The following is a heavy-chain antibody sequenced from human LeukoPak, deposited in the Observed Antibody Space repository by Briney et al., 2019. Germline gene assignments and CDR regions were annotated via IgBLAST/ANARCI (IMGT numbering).Heavy chain of an antibody. CDR2: FDPGDGET. D-gene: IGHD3-10*01. V-gene: IGHV1-24*01. Sequence: ASVKVSCKVSGYTLTELSMHWVRQAPGKGLEWMGGFDPGDGETIYAQKFQGRVTMTEDTSTDTAYMELSSLRSEDTAVYYCATDLGYYYSDGYWGQGTLVTVSS. J-gene: IGHJ4*02. CDR3: ATDLGYYYSDGY. CDR1: GYTLTELS.